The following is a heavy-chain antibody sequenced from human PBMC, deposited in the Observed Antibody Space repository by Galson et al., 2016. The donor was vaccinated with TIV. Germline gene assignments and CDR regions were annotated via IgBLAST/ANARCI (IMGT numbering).Heavy chain of an antibody. J-gene: IGHJ5*02. CDR2: INHSGST. V-gene: IGHV4-34*01. D-gene: IGHD2-2*02. CDR1: GGSVSGYY. CDR3: ARDKYCSSATCSTHYCGGGSCSGWFDP. Sequence: ETLSLTCAVYGGSVSGYYWSWIRQSPGKGLEWIGEINHSGSTNYNPSLKSRVSISGDTSKNHFSLKLSSVTAADTAVYYCARDKYCSSATCSTHYCGGGSCSGWFDPWGQGTLVTVSS.